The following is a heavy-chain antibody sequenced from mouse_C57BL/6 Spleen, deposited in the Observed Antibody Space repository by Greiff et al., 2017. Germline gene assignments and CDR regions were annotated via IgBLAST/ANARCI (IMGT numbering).Heavy chain of an antibody. CDR1: GFTFSDYG. V-gene: IGHV5-17*01. D-gene: IGHD4-1*01. CDR2: ISSGSSTN. CDR3: ARGKTGTFAY. Sequence: EVLLVESGGGLVKPGGSLTLSCAASGFTFSDYGMHWVRQATEKGLEWVAYISSGSSTNYYADTVKGRFTISRDNAKNTLFLQMTSLRSEDTAMYYCARGKTGTFAYWGQGTLVTVSA. J-gene: IGHJ3*01.